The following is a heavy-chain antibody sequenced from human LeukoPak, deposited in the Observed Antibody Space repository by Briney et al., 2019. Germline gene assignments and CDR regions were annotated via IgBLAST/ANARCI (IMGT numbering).Heavy chain of an antibody. CDR3: ARVHFSDASGMY. CDR2: ISWNSGST. D-gene: IGHD3-22*01. CDR1: GFTFDDYA. Sequence: PGRSLRLSCAASGFTFDDYAMHWVRQAPGKGLEWVSGISWNSGSTSYADSVKGRFTISRDNAKNTLYLQMNSLRAEDTAVYYCARVHFSDASGMYWGQGTLVTVSS. V-gene: IGHV3-9*01. J-gene: IGHJ4*02.